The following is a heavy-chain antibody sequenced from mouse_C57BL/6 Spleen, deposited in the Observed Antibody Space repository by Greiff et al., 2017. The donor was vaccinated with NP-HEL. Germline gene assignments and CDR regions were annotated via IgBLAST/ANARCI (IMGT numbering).Heavy chain of an antibody. CDR3: ARWGLLAFAY. CDR1: GYTFTSYW. Sequence: VQLQQPGAELVKPGASVKLSCKASGYTFTSYWMQWVKQRPGQGLEWIGEIDPSDSYTNYNQKFKGKATLTVDTSSSTAYMQLSSLTSEDSAVYYCARWGLLAFAYWGQGTLVTVSA. D-gene: IGHD2-3*01. J-gene: IGHJ3*01. CDR2: IDPSDSYT. V-gene: IGHV1-50*01.